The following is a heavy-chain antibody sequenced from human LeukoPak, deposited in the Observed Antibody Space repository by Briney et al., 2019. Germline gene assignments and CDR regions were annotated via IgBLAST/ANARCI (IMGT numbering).Heavy chain of an antibody. V-gene: IGHV4-34*01. D-gene: IGHD3-10*01. J-gene: IGHJ6*02. CDR2: VSHNGST. CDR3: ARVNLGYGSGSYSPRYYYYGMDV. Sequence: SETLSLTCAVYGGSFSGYYWNWIRQPPGKGLEWIGEVSHNGSTNYNPSLKSRVTISVDTSKNQFSLKLSSVTAADTAVYYCARVNLGYGSGSYSPRYYYYGMDVWGQGTTVTVSS. CDR1: GGSFSGYY.